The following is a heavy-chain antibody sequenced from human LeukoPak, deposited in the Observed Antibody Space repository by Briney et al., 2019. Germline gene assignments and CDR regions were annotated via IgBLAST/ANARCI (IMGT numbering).Heavy chain of an antibody. V-gene: IGHV3-49*04. CDR1: GFTFGDNA. J-gene: IGHJ4*02. Sequence: GRSLRLSCTASGFTFGDNAMTWVRQAPGRGLEWVGFIRSKTYGETTEYAASVKGSFTISRDDSKSIAYLQMNSLKSEDTAVYYCTRGIAKTGMNCWGQGTLVTVSA. D-gene: IGHD6-19*01. CDR2: IRSKTYGETT. CDR3: TRGIAKTGMNC.